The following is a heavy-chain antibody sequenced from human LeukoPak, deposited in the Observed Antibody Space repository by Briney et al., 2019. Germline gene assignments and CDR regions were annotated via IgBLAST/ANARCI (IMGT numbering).Heavy chain of an antibody. Sequence: GGSLRLSCAASGFTFSDYDIHWVRQAPGKGLEWVSSITISSSIIYYADSVKGRFTISRDNAKNSLFLQMNSLRAEDTAVYYCARDLSDDYSLDYWGQGTLVSVSS. V-gene: IGHV3-21*01. D-gene: IGHD3-16*01. CDR2: ITISSSII. J-gene: IGHJ4*02. CDR3: ARDLSDDYSLDY. CDR1: GFTFSDYD.